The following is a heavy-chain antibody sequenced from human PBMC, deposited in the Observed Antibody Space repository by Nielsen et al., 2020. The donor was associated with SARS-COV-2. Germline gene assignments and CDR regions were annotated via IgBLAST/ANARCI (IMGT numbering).Heavy chain of an antibody. CDR1: GFTFSSYA. Sequence: GESLKISCAASGFTFSSYAMSWVRQAPGKGLEWVSAISGSGGSTYYADSVKGQFTISRDNSKNTLYLQMNSLRAEDTAVYYCAKETGRITMVRGVMYFDYWGQGTPVTVSS. CDR2: ISGSGGST. CDR3: AKETGRITMVRGVMYFDY. D-gene: IGHD3-10*01. V-gene: IGHV3-23*01. J-gene: IGHJ4*02.